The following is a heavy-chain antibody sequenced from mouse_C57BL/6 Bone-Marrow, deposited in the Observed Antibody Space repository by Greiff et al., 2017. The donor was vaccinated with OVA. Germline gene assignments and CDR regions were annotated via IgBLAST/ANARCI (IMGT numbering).Heavy chain of an antibody. CDR1: GYTFTSYW. V-gene: IGHV1-69*01. CDR3: ARLYYGNYPYAMDY. D-gene: IGHD2-1*01. CDR2: IDPSDSYT. J-gene: IGHJ4*01. Sequence: QVQLQQPGTELVKPGASVKLSCKASGYTFTSYWMHWVKQRPGQGLEWIGEIDPSDSYTNYNQKFKGKSTLTVDKSSSTAYMQLSSLTSEDSAVYYCARLYYGNYPYAMDYWGQGTSVTVSS.